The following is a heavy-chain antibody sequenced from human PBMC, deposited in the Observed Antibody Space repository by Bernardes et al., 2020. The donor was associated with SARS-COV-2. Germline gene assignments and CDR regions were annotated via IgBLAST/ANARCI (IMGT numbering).Heavy chain of an antibody. J-gene: IGHJ4*02. CDR3: AKDIGGGGALDY. CDR2: ITGDGENT. Sequence: GWSLRLSCAASGFTFDDYAMHWVRQAPGKGLEWISLITGDGENTFYADSMKGRFTISRDNSKNSLYLQIHSLRTEDTALYYCAKDIGGGGALDYWGQGTLVTVSS. V-gene: IGHV3-43*02. D-gene: IGHD3-10*01. CDR1: GFTFDDYA.